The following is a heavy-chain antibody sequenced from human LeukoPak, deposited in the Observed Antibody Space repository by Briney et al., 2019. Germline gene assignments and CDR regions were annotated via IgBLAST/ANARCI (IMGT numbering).Heavy chain of an antibody. J-gene: IGHJ4*02. CDR2: IRYDGSNK. CDR3: APSLEDIVVVPAASDFDY. Sequence: GGSLRLSCAASGFTFSSYGMHWVRQAPGKGLEWVAFIRYDGSNKYYADSVKGRFTISRDNSKNTLYLQMNSLRAEDTAVYYCAPSLEDIVVVPAASDFDYWGQGTLVTVSS. V-gene: IGHV3-30*02. D-gene: IGHD2-2*01. CDR1: GFTFSSYG.